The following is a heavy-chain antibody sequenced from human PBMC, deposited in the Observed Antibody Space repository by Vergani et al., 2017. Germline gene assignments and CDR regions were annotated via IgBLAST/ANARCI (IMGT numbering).Heavy chain of an antibody. J-gene: IGHJ3*02. CDR1: GDSVSSNSAA. Sequence: QVQLQQSGPGLVKPSQTLSLTCAISGDSVSSNSAASNWLRQSPSRGLEWLGRTYYRSKWYNDYAVSVKSRITINPDTSNNEFSLQLNSVTPEDTAVYYCXGDGNSSSGYHDDAFDIWGQGTMVTVSS. V-gene: IGHV6-1*01. CDR2: TYYRSKWYN. D-gene: IGHD6-13*01. CDR3: XGDGNSSSGYHDDAFDI.